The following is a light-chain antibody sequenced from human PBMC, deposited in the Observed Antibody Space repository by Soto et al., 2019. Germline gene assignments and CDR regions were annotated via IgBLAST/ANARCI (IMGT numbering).Light chain of an antibody. J-gene: IGKJ1*01. CDR1: QSVGSK. CDR3: QQYNNWPPWT. Sequence: EIVMTQSPATLSVSPGESATLPCRASQSVGSKLAWYQQKPGQAPRLLIYGASTRATGIPARFSGSGSGTEFTLTIISLQSEDLGVYYCQQYNNWPPWTFGQGTKVEIK. CDR2: GAS. V-gene: IGKV3D-15*01.